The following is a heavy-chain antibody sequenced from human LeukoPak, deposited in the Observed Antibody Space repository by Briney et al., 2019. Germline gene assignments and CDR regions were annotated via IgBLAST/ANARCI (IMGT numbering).Heavy chain of an antibody. V-gene: IGHV3-15*01. CDR2: IKSKTDGGTT. Sequence: GGSLRLSCTASGFTFSDAWMSWVRQAPGKGLEWVGRIKSKTDGGTTDYAAPVKGRFTISRDDSINTLYLQMNSVKTDDTAVYYCTTLLTFYSDSSGYYRGLAYWGQGTLVTVSS. J-gene: IGHJ4*02. CDR1: GFTFSDAW. CDR3: TTLLTFYSDSSGYYRGLAY. D-gene: IGHD3-22*01.